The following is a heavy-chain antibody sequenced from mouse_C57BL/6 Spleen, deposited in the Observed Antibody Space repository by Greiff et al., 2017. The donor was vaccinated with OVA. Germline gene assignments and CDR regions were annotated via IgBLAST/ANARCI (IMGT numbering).Heavy chain of an antibody. CDR3: ARDAWGAMDY. CDR2: SRNKANDYTK. J-gene: IGHJ4*01. V-gene: IGHV7-1*01. CDR1: GFTFSDFY. Sequence: EVKVVESGGGLVQSGRSLRLSCATSGFTFSDFYMEWVRQAPGKGLEWIAASRNKANDYTKEYSASVKGRFIVSRDTSQSILYLQMNALRAEDTAIYYCARDAWGAMDYWGQGTSVTVSS.